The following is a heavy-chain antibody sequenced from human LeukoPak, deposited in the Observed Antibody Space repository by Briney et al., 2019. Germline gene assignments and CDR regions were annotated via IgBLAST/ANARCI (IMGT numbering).Heavy chain of an antibody. CDR2: IYTSGST. J-gene: IGHJ3*02. V-gene: IGHV4-38-2*02. Sequence: SETLSLTCTVSGYSISSGYYWGWIRQPPGKGLEWIGRIYTSGSTNYNPSLNSRVTMSVDTSKNQLSLTLTSVTAADTAVYYCARAWGDSSSWYAEPNAFDIWGQGTMITVSS. D-gene: IGHD6-13*01. CDR3: ARAWGDSSSWYAEPNAFDI. CDR1: GYSISSGYY.